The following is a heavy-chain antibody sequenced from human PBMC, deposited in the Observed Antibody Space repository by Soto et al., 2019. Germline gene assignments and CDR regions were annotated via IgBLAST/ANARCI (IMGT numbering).Heavy chain of an antibody. CDR1: GFSFDHYA. V-gene: IGHV3-9*01. Sequence: EVQLVESGGGLVQPGRSLRLSCAASGFSFDHYAMHWVRQAPGKGLEWVSGISWNSGRIGYADSVKGRFTISRDNAKNSLYLQMTSLRAEDTALYYCAKAVGSYGNFDYWGQGTLVTVSS. D-gene: IGHD5-18*01. J-gene: IGHJ4*02. CDR2: ISWNSGRI. CDR3: AKAVGSYGNFDY.